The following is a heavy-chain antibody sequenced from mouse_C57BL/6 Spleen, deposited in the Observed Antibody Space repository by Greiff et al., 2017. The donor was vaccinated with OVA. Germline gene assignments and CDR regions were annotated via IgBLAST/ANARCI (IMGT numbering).Heavy chain of an antibody. CDR2: IRNKANGYTT. CDR3: ARLLRSLYYAMDY. D-gene: IGHD1-1*01. J-gene: IGHJ4*01. V-gene: IGHV7-3*01. CDR1: GFTFTDYY. Sequence: EVKVEESGGGLVQPGGSLSLSCAASGFTFTDYYMSWVRQPPGKALEWLGFIRNKANGYTTEYSASVKGRFTISRDNSQSILYLQMNALRAEDSATYYCARLLRSLYYAMDYWGQGTSVTVSS.